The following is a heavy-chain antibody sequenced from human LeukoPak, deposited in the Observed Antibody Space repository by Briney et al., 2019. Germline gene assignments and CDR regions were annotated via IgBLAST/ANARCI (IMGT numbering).Heavy chain of an antibody. J-gene: IGHJ6*02. CDR3: ARVVVVPAAIYYCGMDV. Sequence: GGSLRLSCAASGFTFSSYSMNWVRQAPGKGLEWVSSISSSSSYIYYADSVKGRFTISRDNAKNSLYLQMNSLRAEDTAVYYCARVVVVPAAIYYCGMDVWGQGTTVTVSS. V-gene: IGHV3-21*01. CDR2: ISSSSSYI. CDR1: GFTFSSYS. D-gene: IGHD2-2*01.